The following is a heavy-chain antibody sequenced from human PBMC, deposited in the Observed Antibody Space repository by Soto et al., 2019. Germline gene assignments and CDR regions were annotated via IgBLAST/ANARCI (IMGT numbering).Heavy chain of an antibody. J-gene: IGHJ4*02. CDR1: GFTFSRFE. D-gene: IGHD3-10*01. CDR3: TRAAWFPYLSFY. Sequence: LRLSCAASGFTFSRFELHWVRQAPGKGLEWISYISSSGSTAYYASSVEGRFTISRDNANNSVYQQMDSLRAEDTALYYCTRAAWFPYLSFYWGQGALVTVSS. V-gene: IGHV3-48*03. CDR2: ISSSGSTA.